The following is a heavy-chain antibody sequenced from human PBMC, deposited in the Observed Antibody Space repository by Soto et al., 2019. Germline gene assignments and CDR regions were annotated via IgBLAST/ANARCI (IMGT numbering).Heavy chain of an antibody. CDR1: GYSFTSYW. CDR3: AKLEGSGSYSMDV. J-gene: IGHJ6*02. V-gene: IGHV5-51*01. CDR2: IFPGDSDT. D-gene: IGHD3-10*01. Sequence: GESLKISCKGSGYSFTSYWIGWVRQMPGKGLEWMGIIFPGDSDTRYSPSFQGQVTISVDNSITTAYLQWNSLKASDTAMYYCAKLEGSGSYSMDVWGQGTTVTVSS.